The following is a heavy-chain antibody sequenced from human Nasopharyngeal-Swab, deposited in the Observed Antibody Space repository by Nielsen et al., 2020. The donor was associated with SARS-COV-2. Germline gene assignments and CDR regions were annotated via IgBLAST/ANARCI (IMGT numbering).Heavy chain of an antibody. J-gene: IGHJ6*03. CDR2: IYHSGST. Sequence: WIRQPPGKGLEWIESIYHSGSTYYNPSLKSRVTISVDTSKNQFSLKLSSVTAADTAVYYCARVLYNYYYYYYMDVWGKGTTVTVSS. V-gene: IGHV4-38-2*02. D-gene: IGHD2-8*01. CDR3: ARVLYNYYYYYYMDV.